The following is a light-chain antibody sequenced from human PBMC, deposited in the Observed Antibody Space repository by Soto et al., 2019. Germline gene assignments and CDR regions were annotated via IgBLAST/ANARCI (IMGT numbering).Light chain of an antibody. CDR2: GAS. J-gene: IGKJ5*01. V-gene: IGKV1-9*01. Sequence: DIQLTQSPSFLSASVGDRVTITCRASPGFTTYLAWCQQKPGKAPKLLISGASTLQSGVPSRFSGSESGAVFPLTISRLQPEDFAPYYCQQLYSYPITFGQGTRLEIK. CDR1: PGFTTY. CDR3: QQLYSYPIT.